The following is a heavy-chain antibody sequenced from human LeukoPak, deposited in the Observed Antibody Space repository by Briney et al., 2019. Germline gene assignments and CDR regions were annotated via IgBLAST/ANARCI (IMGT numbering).Heavy chain of an antibody. V-gene: IGHV4-39*01. CDR3: ARLNPYYDILTGHHYYYYYMDV. CDR2: IYYSGST. J-gene: IGHJ6*03. D-gene: IGHD3-9*01. Sequence: SETLSLTCTVSGDSMSSYYWSWIRQPPGKGLEWIGSIYYSGSTYYNPSLKSRVTISVDTSKNQFSLKLSSVTAADTAVYYCARLNPYYDILTGHHYYYYYMDVWGKGTTVTVSS. CDR1: GDSMSSYY.